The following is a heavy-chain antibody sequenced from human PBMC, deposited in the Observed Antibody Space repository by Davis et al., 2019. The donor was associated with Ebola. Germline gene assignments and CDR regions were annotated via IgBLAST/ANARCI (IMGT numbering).Heavy chain of an antibody. Sequence: ASVKVSCKASGYTFTGYYMHWVRQAPGQGLEWMGWINPNSGGTNYAQKFQGWVTMTRDTSISTAYMELSRLRSDDTAVYYCATNSGGIAAAGKGYYYYGMDVWGRGTTVTVSS. CDR3: ATNSGGIAAAGKGYYYYGMDV. CDR2: INPNSGGT. J-gene: IGHJ6*02. V-gene: IGHV1-2*04. D-gene: IGHD6-13*01. CDR1: GYTFTGYY.